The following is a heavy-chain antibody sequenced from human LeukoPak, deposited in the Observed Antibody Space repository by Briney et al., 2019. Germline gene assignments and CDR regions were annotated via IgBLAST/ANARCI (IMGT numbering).Heavy chain of an antibody. CDR1: GFTVSSNY. CDR3: ARDQFQGYSGYDWYYYYGMDV. CDR2: IYSGGST. V-gene: IGHV3-53*01. D-gene: IGHD5-12*01. Sequence: GGSLRPSCAASGFTVSSNYMSWVRQAPGKGLEWVSVIYSGGSTYYADSVKGRFTISRDNSKNTLYLQMNSLRAEDTAVYYCARDQFQGYSGYDWYYYYGMDVWGQGTTVTVSS. J-gene: IGHJ6*02.